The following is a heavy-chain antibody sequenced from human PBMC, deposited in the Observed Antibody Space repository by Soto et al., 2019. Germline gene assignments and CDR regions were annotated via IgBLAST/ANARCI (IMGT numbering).Heavy chain of an antibody. CDR1: GGSFSGYY. V-gene: IGHV4-34*01. CDR3: ARAPRSSSTYYYYYGMDV. Sequence: PSETLSLTCAVYGGSFSGYYWSWIRQPPGKGLEWIGEINHSGSTNYNPSLKSRVTISVDTSKNQFSLKLSSVTAADTAVYYCARAPRSSSTYYYYYGMDVWGQGTTVTVSS. J-gene: IGHJ6*02. D-gene: IGHD6-6*01. CDR2: INHSGST.